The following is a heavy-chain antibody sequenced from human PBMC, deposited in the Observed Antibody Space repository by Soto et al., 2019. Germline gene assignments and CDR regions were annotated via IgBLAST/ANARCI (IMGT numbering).Heavy chain of an antibody. CDR1: GFTFSSYW. Sequence: VQLVESGGGLVQPGGSLRLSCAASGFTFSSYWMHWVRQAPGKGLVWVSRINSDGSRTSYADSVKGRFTISRDNAKNTVYLQMNSLSAEDTAVYYCARIGTGYYYMDVWGKGTTVTVSS. CDR2: INSDGSRT. D-gene: IGHD1-1*01. CDR3: ARIGTGYYYMDV. J-gene: IGHJ6*03. V-gene: IGHV3-74*01.